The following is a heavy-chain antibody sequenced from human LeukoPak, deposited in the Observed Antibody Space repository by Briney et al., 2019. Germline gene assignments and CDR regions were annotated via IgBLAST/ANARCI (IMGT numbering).Heavy chain of an antibody. J-gene: IGHJ4*02. V-gene: IGHV3-7*04. CDR2: IKQDGSEK. Sequence: GGSLRLSCAASGFTFSTYWMSWVRRAPGKGLEWVANIKQDGSEKYYVDSVKGRFTISRDNANNSLFLQMNSLRAEDTAVYLCARDVHLDYWGQGTLVTVSS. CDR1: GFTFSTYW. CDR3: ARDVHLDY.